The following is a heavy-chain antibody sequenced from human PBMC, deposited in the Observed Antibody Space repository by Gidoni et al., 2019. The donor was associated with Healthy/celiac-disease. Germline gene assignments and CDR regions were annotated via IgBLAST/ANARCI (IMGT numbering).Heavy chain of an antibody. CDR3: ARDPGWGFLEWLPEYGMDV. CDR2: IWYDGSNK. Sequence: QVQLVESGGGVVQPGRSLRLYCAASGFTFSSYGMHWVRQAPGKGLEWVAVIWYDGSNKYYADSVKGRFTISRDNSKNTLYLQMNSLRAEDTAVYYCARDPGWGFLEWLPEYGMDVWGQGTTVTVSS. V-gene: IGHV3-33*01. J-gene: IGHJ6*02. CDR1: GFTFSSYG. D-gene: IGHD3-3*01.